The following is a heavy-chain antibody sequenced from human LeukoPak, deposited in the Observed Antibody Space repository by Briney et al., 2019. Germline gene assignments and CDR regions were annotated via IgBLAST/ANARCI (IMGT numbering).Heavy chain of an antibody. CDR2: ISAYNGNT. D-gene: IGHD3-10*01. CDR3: ARWWTMVRGVIGFDAFDI. J-gene: IGHJ3*02. Sequence: GASVKVSCKASGYTFTGYYMHWVRQAPGQGLEWMGWISAYNGNTNYAQKFQGRVSMTTDTSTSTAYMELRSLRSDDTAVYYCARWWTMVRGVIGFDAFDIWGQGTMVTVSS. V-gene: IGHV1-18*04. CDR1: GYTFTGYY.